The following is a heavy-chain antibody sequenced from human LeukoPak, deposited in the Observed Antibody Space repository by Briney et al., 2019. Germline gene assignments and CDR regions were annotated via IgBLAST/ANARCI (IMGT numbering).Heavy chain of an antibody. CDR1: GYSFTSYW. CDR3: ARHGDCSGGSCTMYFDY. CDR2: IYPGDSDT. V-gene: IGHV5-51*01. D-gene: IGHD2-15*01. Sequence: GESLNISCKGSGYSFTSYWIGWVRQMPGKGLEWMGIIYPGDSDTRYSPSFQGQVTISADKSISTAYLQWGSLKASDTAMYYCARHGDCSGGSCTMYFDYWGQGTLVTVSS. J-gene: IGHJ4*02.